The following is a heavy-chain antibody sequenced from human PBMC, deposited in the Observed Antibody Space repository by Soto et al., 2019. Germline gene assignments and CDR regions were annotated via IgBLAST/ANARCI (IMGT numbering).Heavy chain of an antibody. CDR2: FSTHNGNT. Sequence: ASVKVSCKPSGYTFSSYCISWVRQSPVQGLEWMGWFSTHNGNTNYAQKFQGRVTMTADTSTSTAHMELRSLTSDDTAVYYCARLFRGSYFDHWGQGTLVTVSS. CDR3: ARLFRGSYFDH. V-gene: IGHV1-18*01. J-gene: IGHJ4*02. CDR1: GYTFSSYC. D-gene: IGHD5-12*01.